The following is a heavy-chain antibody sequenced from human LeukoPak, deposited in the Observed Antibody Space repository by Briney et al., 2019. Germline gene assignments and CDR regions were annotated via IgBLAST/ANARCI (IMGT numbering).Heavy chain of an antibody. V-gene: IGHV5-51*01. CDR1: GYSFTSYW. CDR2: IYPGDSDT. D-gene: IGHD2-2*02. J-gene: IGHJ1*01. CDR3: ASTYCSSTSCYIGKRSAEYFQH. Sequence: GESLKISCKGSGYSFTSYWIGWVRQMPGKGLEWMGIIYPGDSDTRYSPSFQGQVTISADKSISTAYLQRSSLKASDTAMYYCASTYCSSTSCYIGKRSAEYFQHWGQGTLVTVSS.